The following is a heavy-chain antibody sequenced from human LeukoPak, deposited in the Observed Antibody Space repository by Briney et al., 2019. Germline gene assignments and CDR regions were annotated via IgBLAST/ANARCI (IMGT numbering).Heavy chain of an antibody. CDR3: ARDLSPFYDSDTEDYGMDV. V-gene: IGHV3-74*01. J-gene: IGHJ6*02. D-gene: IGHD3-22*01. Sequence: GGSLRLSCAASGFTFTTYWMHWVRQAPGKGLVWVARINIDGTTTYYADSVKGRFTISRDNARNTLYLQMNSLRAEDTAVYYCARDLSPFYDSDTEDYGMDVWGQGTTVTVSS. CDR2: INIDGTTT. CDR1: GFTFTTYW.